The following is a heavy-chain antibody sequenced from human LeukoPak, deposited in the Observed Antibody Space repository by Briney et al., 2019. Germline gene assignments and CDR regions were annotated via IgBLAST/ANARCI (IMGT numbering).Heavy chain of an antibody. CDR1: GFTFSSYT. V-gene: IGHV3-23*01. CDR2: ISGSGGST. D-gene: IGHD3-3*01. Sequence: GGSLRLSCAASGFTFSSYTMSWVRQAPGKGLEWVSGISGSGGSTYYADSVKGRFTISRDNSKNTLYLQMNSLRAEDTAVYYCAKDYDFWSGYYRYWGQGTLVTVSS. CDR3: AKDYDFWSGYYRY. J-gene: IGHJ4*02.